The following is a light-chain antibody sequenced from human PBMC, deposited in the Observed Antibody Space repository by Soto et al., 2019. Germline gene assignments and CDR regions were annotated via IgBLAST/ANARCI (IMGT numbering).Light chain of an antibody. CDR3: VLHMGSGIWV. V-gene: IGLV8-61*01. CDR1: SGSVSTSYY. J-gene: IGLJ3*02. CDR2: STN. Sequence: QTVVTQEPSFSVSPGGTVTLTCGLTSGSVSTSYYPSWYQQTPGQAPRTLIYSTNTRSSGVPDRFSGSILGNKAALTITGAQADDECDYYCVLHMGSGIWVFGGGTKVTVL.